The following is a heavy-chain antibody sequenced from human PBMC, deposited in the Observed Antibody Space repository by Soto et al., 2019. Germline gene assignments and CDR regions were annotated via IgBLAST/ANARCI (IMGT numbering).Heavy chain of an antibody. CDR1: GGSISSRSYY. J-gene: IGHJ5*01. Sequence: SETLSLTCAVSGGSISSRSYYWGWIRQPPGKGLEWIGSMYYSGSTYYNPSLKSRVTISVDTSNNQFSLHLSSVTPDDTAVYYCVRLIGNSWLDSWGQGTPVTVSS. V-gene: IGHV4-39*01. CDR2: MYYSGST. CDR3: VRLIGNSWLDS.